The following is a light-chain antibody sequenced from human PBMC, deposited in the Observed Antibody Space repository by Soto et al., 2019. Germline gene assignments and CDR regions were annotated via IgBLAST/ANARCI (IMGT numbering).Light chain of an antibody. Sequence: EIVLTQSPGTLSLSPGERATLSCRASQSVSSRYLAWYQQKPGQAPRLLIYGASNRATGIPDRFSGSGSGTDFTLTISRLEPEDFSLYYCHQYGSSPPYTFGQGTKLEIK. CDR2: GAS. V-gene: IGKV3-20*01. CDR1: QSVSSRY. CDR3: HQYGSSPPYT. J-gene: IGKJ2*01.